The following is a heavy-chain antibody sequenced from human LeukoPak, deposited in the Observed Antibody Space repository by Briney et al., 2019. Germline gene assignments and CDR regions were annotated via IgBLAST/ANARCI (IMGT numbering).Heavy chain of an antibody. V-gene: IGHV3-23*01. Sequence: PGGSLRLSCTASGFRFSNYAMNWVRQAPGKGLEWVSVISGGGSSTNYADSVKGRFTISRENSKNSLYLQMNSLRAEDTAVYYCARHRRAARSLAYYYMDVWGKGTTVTVSS. CDR1: GFRFSNYA. D-gene: IGHD6-6*01. CDR2: ISGGGSST. CDR3: ARHRRAARSLAYYYMDV. J-gene: IGHJ6*03.